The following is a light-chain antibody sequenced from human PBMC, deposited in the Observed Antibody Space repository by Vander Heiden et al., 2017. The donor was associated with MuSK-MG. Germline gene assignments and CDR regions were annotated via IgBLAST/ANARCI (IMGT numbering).Light chain of an antibody. J-gene: IGLJ2*01. CDR3: QSDDSSLSGSV. CDR1: SSNIGAGYD. CDR2: GNS. V-gene: IGLV1-40*01. Sequence: QSVLTQPPSVSGAPGQRVTLSCTGSSSNIGAGYDVHWYQQLPGTAPKLLIYGNSNRPSGVPDRFSGSKSGTSASLAITGLQAEDEADYYCQSDDSSLSGSVFGGGTKLTVL.